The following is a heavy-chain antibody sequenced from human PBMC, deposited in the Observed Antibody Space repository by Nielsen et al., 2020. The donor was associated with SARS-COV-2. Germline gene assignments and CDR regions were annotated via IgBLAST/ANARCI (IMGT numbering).Heavy chain of an antibody. J-gene: IGHJ4*02. Sequence: ASVKVSCKASGYTFTSYGISWVRQAPGQGLEWMGWISAYNGNTNYAQKFQGRVTMTEDTSTDTAYMELSSLRSEDTAVYYCATARVEPRRIYYFDYWGQGTLVTVSS. V-gene: IGHV1-18*01. D-gene: IGHD4-23*01. CDR2: ISAYNGNT. CDR1: GYTFTSYG. CDR3: ATARVEPRRIYYFDY.